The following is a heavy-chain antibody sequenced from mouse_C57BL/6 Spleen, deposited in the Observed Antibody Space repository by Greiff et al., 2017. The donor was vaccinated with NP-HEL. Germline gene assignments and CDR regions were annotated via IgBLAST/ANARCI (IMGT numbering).Heavy chain of an antibody. V-gene: IGHV5-4*01. J-gene: IGHJ2*01. CDR2: ISDGGSYT. D-gene: IGHD1-1*01. Sequence: EVQGVESGGGLVKPGGSLKLSCAASGFTFSSYAMSWVRPTPEKRLEWVAPISDGGSYTYYPDNVKGRFTISRDNAKNNLYLQMSHLKSEDTAMYYCAREYYGSTLDYWGQGTTLTVSS. CDR1: GFTFSSYA. CDR3: AREYYGSTLDY.